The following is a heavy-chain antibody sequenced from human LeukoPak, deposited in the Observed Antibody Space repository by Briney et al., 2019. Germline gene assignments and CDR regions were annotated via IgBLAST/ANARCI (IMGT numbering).Heavy chain of an antibody. CDR2: ISAYNGNT. J-gene: IGHJ5*02. D-gene: IGHD3-22*01. CDR3: AREKNFYDSSGILGWFDP. V-gene: IGHV1-18*01. Sequence: GASVKVSCKASGYTFTSYGISWVRQAPGQGLVWMGWISAYNGNTNYAQKLQGRVTMTTDTSTSTAYMELRSLRSDDTAVYYCAREKNFYDSSGILGWFDPWGQGTLVTVSS. CDR1: GYTFTSYG.